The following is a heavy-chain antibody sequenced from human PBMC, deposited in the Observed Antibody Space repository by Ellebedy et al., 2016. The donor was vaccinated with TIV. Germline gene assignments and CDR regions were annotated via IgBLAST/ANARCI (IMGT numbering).Heavy chain of an antibody. V-gene: IGHV4-61*01. J-gene: IGHJ4*02. CDR1: GGSVSSGSHY. Sequence: SETLSLTCTVSGGSVSSGSHYWNWIRQPPGKGLEWIGYSYYIGTTNYNHSLKSRVSISVDTSENQFSLNLNSVTAADTAVYFCARADWTYDILTGYSPNRFDYWGQGTLVSVSS. CDR3: ARADWTYDILTGYSPNRFDY. CDR2: SYYIGTT. D-gene: IGHD3-9*01.